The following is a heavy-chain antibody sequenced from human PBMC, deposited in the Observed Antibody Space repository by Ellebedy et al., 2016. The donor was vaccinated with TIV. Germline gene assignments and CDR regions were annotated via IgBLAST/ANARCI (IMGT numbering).Heavy chain of an antibody. D-gene: IGHD4-17*01. Sequence: AASVKVSCKASGYTFTSYDINWVRQVPGQGLEWMGWINPNSGGTNYAQKFQGRVTMTRDTTISTAFMERTRLTSDDTAVYYCARDGSVTTVFDYWGQGTLVTVSS. CDR1: GYTFTSYD. V-gene: IGHV1-2*02. J-gene: IGHJ4*02. CDR3: ARDGSVTTVFDY. CDR2: INPNSGGT.